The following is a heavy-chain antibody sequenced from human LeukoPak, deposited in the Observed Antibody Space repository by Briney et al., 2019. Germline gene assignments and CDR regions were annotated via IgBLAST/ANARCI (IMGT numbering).Heavy chain of an antibody. CDR3: ARSDYHNSGSHTVFDAFDI. D-gene: IGHD3-10*01. V-gene: IGHV4-59*01. CDR2: IDDSGNT. CDR1: GGSISRYY. J-gene: IGHJ3*02. Sequence: PSETLSLTCTVSGGSISRYYWSWIRRPPGKGLEWIGYIDDSGNTNYNPSLKSQVTISVDKSKNQFSLKLSFVTAADTAMYYCARSDYHNSGSHTVFDAFDIWGQGTRVTVSS.